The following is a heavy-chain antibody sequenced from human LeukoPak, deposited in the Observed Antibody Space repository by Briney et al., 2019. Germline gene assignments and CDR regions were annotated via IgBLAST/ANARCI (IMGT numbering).Heavy chain of an antibody. D-gene: IGHD6-19*01. V-gene: IGHV4-59*01. Sequence: SSETLSLTCTVSGGSISSYYWSWIRQPPGKGLGWIGYIYYSGSTNYNPSLKSRVTISVDTSKNQFSLKLSSVTAADTAVYYCVRYRQGYSSGPRWFDPWGQGTLVTVSS. CDR3: VRYRQGYSSGPRWFDP. CDR2: IYYSGST. J-gene: IGHJ5*02. CDR1: GGSISSYY.